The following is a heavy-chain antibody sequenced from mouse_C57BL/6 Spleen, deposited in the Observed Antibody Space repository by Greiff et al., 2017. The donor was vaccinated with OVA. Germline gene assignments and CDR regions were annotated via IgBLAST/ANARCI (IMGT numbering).Heavy chain of an antibody. CDR3: ARNYDSAMDY. J-gene: IGHJ4*01. D-gene: IGHD1-1*01. CDR2: IDPANGNT. V-gene: IGHV14-3*01. Sequence: EVQLQESVAELVRPGASVKLSCTASGFNIKNTYMHWVKQRPEQGLEWIGRIDPANGNTKYAPKFQGKATITEDTSSNTAYLQLISLTSADTSIYSCARNYDSAMDYWGQGTSVPVSS. CDR1: GFNIKNTY.